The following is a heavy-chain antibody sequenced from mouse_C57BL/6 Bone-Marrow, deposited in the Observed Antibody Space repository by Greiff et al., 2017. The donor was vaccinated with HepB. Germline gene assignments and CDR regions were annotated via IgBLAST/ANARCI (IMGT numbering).Heavy chain of an antibody. J-gene: IGHJ3*01. CDR3: ARLGSSYSAWFAD. V-gene: IGHV5-12*01. D-gene: IGHD1-1*01. CDR1: GFTFSDYY. Sequence: EVLLVESGGGLVQPGGSLKISCAASGFTFSDYYMYWVRQTPEKRLEWVAYISTGGGSTDYPDTVKGRSTISRDNAKNTLYLQMSRLKSEDTAMYYCARLGSSYSAWFADWGQVTLVTVSA. CDR2: ISTGGGST.